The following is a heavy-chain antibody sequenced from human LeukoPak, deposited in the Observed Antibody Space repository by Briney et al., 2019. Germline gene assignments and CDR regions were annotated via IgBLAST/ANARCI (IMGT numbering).Heavy chain of an antibody. J-gene: IGHJ4*02. CDR3: AKYRGYSGYDPWDY. Sequence: PGGSLRLSCAASGFTFSSYEMNWVRQAPGKGLEWVSYISSSGSTIYYADSVKGRFTISRDNAKNSLYLQMNSLRAEDTAVYYCAKYRGYSGYDPWDYWGQGTLVTVSS. D-gene: IGHD5-12*01. CDR2: ISSSGSTI. CDR1: GFTFSSYE. V-gene: IGHV3-48*03.